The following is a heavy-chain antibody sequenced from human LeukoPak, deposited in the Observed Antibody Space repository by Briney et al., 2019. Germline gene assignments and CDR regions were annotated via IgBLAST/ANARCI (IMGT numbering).Heavy chain of an antibody. CDR2: INPNSVGT. J-gene: IGHJ4*02. V-gene: IGHV1-2*02. CDR1: GYTFTGYY. D-gene: IGHD3-10*01. Sequence: GASVKVSCKASGYTFTGYYLHWVRQAPGQGLEWMGWINPNSVGTNYAQKFQGRVTMTRDTSISTAYMELSRLRSDDTAVYYCARRYGSGSNDYWGQGTLVTVSS. CDR3: ARRYGSGSNDY.